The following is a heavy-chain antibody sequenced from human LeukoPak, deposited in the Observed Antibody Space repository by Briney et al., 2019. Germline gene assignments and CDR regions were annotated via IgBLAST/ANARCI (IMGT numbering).Heavy chain of an antibody. CDR2: NTDRGGT. V-gene: IGHV4-34*01. CDR1: GGSVSGYS. Sequence: SETLSLTCAVSGGSVSGYSWSWIRQPPGKGLEWIGDNTDRGGTSYTPSLKSRVTISLDTSKNQFSLHLTSVTAADTAVYFCARVPDWEPIDKWGQGTLVTVSS. J-gene: IGHJ4*02. D-gene: IGHD1-26*01. CDR3: ARVPDWEPIDK.